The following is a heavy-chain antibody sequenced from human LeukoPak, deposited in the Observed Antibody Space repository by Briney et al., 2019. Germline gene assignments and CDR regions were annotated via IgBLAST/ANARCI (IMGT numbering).Heavy chain of an antibody. CDR1: GYTFTAYH. CDR3: ARDYYDSSGHRFDY. J-gene: IGHJ4*02. CDR2: INTNNGGT. Sequence: GASVKVSCKASGYTFTAYHIRWVRQAPGQGLEWMGWINTNNGGTNYAQKFQGSVTMTRDTSISTAYMELSRLRSDDTAMYYCARDYYDSSGHRFDYWGQGTLVTVSS. D-gene: IGHD3-22*01. V-gene: IGHV1-2*02.